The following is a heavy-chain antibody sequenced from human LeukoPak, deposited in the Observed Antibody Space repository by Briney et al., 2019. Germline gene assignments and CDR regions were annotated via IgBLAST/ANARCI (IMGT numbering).Heavy chain of an antibody. Sequence: PGGSLRLSCAASGFTFSSYGMHWVRQAPGKGLEWVAFIRYDGSNKYYADSVKGRFTISRDNSKNTLYLQMNSLRAEDTAVYYCAKSWNDVKYYYGMDVWGQGTTVTVSS. CDR3: AKSWNDVKYYYGMDV. CDR2: IRYDGSNK. D-gene: IGHD1-1*01. CDR1: GFTFSSYG. J-gene: IGHJ6*02. V-gene: IGHV3-30*02.